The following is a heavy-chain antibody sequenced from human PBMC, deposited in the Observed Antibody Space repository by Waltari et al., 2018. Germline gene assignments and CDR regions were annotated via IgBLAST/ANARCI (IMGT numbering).Heavy chain of an antibody. D-gene: IGHD3-22*01. J-gene: IGHJ4*02. CDR2: MKPNSGNT. CDR1: GYTFTSYD. Sequence: QVQLVQSGAEVKKPGASVKVSCKASGYTFTSYDINWVRQATGQGLEWMGWMKPNSGNTGYAQKVHGRVTMTRNTSISTAYMELSSLISEDTAVYYCARRYYYDSSGYYYFDYWGQGTLVTVSS. V-gene: IGHV1-8*01. CDR3: ARRYYYDSSGYYYFDY.